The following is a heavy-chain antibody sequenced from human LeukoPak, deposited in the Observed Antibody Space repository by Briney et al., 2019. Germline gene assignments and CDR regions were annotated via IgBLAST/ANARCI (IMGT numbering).Heavy chain of an antibody. J-gene: IGHJ4*02. D-gene: IGHD6-19*01. V-gene: IGHV4-39*07. CDR2: IYYSGST. Sequence: SETLSLTCTVSGGSISSSSYYWGWIRQPPGKGLEWIGSIYYSGSTYYNPSLKSRVTISVDTSKNQFSLKLSSVTAADTAVYYCARAWQWLARFDYWGQGTLVTVSS. CDR3: ARAWQWLARFDY. CDR1: GGSISSSSYY.